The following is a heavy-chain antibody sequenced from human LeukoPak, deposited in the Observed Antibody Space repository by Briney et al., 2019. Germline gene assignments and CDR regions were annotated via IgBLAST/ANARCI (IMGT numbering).Heavy chain of an antibody. CDR3: AKDLDQLWLWDY. CDR2: ISGSGGST. Sequence: GGSLRLSCAASGFTFGTYDMSWVRQAPGKGLEWVSGISGSGGSTYYAVSVKGRFTISRGNSKNTLYLQMNSLRAEDTAVYYCAKDLDQLWLWDYWGQGTLVTVSS. V-gene: IGHV3-23*01. J-gene: IGHJ4*02. CDR1: GFTFGTYD. D-gene: IGHD6-19*01.